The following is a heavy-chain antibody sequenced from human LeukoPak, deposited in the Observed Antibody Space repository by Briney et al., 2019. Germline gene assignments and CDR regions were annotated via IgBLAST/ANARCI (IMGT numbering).Heavy chain of an antibody. CDR1: GYSFTSFA. V-gene: IGHV1-18*01. Sequence: ASVKVSCKASGYSFTSFAISWVRQAPGQGLEWMGWINPYNGETNYAQKLQGRVTMTTDTSTSTAYMELRSLRSEDTAVYYCAKVRHGYSYGYKDAFDIWGQGTMVTVSS. CDR2: INPYNGET. D-gene: IGHD5-18*01. CDR3: AKVRHGYSYGYKDAFDI. J-gene: IGHJ3*02.